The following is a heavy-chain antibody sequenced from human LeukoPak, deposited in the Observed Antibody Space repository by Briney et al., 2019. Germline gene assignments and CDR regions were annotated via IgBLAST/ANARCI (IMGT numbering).Heavy chain of an antibody. V-gene: IGHV4-61*02. CDR2: IYTSGGT. D-gene: IGHD3-16*02. CDR1: GGSISSGSYY. Sequence: SQTLSLTCTVSGGSISSGSYYWSWIRQPAGKGLEWIGRIYTSGGTNYNPSLKSRVTISVDTSKNQFSLKLSSVTAADTAVYYCARFIDEIDNWFDPWGQGTLVTVSS. CDR3: ARFIDEIDNWFDP. J-gene: IGHJ5*02.